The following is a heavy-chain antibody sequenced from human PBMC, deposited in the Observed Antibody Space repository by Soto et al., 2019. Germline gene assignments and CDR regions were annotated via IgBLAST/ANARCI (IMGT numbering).Heavy chain of an antibody. CDR3: ARVDSSSGFDY. CDR2: IYYSGST. D-gene: IGHD6-6*01. CDR1: GGSVSSDNYY. V-gene: IGHV4-61*01. Sequence: PSETLSLTCTVSGGSVSSDNYYWSWIRQTPGKGLEWIGYIYYSGSTNYNPSLKSRVTISVDTSKNQFSLKLSSVTAADTAVYYCARVDSSSGFDYWGQGTLVTVSS. J-gene: IGHJ4*02.